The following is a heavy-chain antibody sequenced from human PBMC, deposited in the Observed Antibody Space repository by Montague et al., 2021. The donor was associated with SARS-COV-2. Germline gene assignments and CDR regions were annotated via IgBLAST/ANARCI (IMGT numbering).Heavy chain of an antibody. CDR1: GGSISTSRYL. J-gene: IGHJ6*01. D-gene: IGHD6-13*01. CDR3: SRVGRQQLVRLSGMDV. Sequence: SETLSLTCTVSGGSISTSRYLCGRLRQPPGKGLEWLVRIHHSGSTYSNPSLKSLVTISVDASKDQFSLKLSSVTAADTAVYYCSRVGRQQLVRLSGMDVWGQGATVTGSA. V-gene: IGHV4-39*07. CDR2: IHHSGST.